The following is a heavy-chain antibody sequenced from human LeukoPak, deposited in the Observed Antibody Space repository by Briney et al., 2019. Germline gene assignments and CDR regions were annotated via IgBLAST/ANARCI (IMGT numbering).Heavy chain of an antibody. Sequence: ASVKVSCKASGFTFSIYYMHWVRQAPGQGLEWMGIINPSGGSTTYAQRFQGRVTMTRDTSTSTVYMELSSLRSEDTAVYYCARELIQLWLDYWGQGTLVTVSS. CDR1: GFTFSIYY. CDR2: INPSGGST. V-gene: IGHV1-46*01. D-gene: IGHD5-18*01. J-gene: IGHJ4*02. CDR3: ARELIQLWLDY.